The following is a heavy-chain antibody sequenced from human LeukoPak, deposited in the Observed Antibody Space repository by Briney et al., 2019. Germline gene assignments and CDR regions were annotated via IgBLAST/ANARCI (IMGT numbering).Heavy chain of an antibody. CDR1: DGTFTFYY. CDR2: SGQSGGA. V-gene: IGHV4-34*01. J-gene: IGHJ4*02. CDR3: ARGRGHSYGL. D-gene: IGHD5-18*01. Sequence: SETLSLTCDVVDGTFTFYYWSWIRQPPGKGLEWIGESGQSGGASYNPSLRYRVIISVEASSNQISLKMTSVTAADTAVYYCARGRGHSYGLWGQGKLVIVSS.